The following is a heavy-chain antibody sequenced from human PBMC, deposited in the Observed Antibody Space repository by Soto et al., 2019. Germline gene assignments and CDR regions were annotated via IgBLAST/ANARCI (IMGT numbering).Heavy chain of an antibody. CDR1: GCTFSSYS. V-gene: IGHV3-23*01. Sequence: PGGSLRISGVASGCTFSSYSMSWVRQAPGKGLEWVSGFRAGGDDGTTYYADSVKGRFTISRDNSKNTLFLQMNSLRAEDTAIYYCAKKVNSGSGSQYFDYFGQGTLVTVSS. J-gene: IGHJ4*02. CDR3: AKKVNSGSGSQYFDY. D-gene: IGHD3-10*01. CDR2: FRAGGDDGTT.